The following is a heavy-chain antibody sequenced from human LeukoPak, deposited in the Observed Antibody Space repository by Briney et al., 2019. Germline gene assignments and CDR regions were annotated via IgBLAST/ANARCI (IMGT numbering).Heavy chain of an antibody. CDR2: IYYTGST. D-gene: IGHD6-19*01. V-gene: IGHV4-59*08. CDR1: GGSIGTYY. CDR3: ARHENSGWSYYFDY. Sequence: SETLSLTCTVSGGSIGTYYWSWIRQPPGKGLEWIGYIYYTGSTNYNPSLKSRVTMSVDSSKNQFSLKLSSVTAADTAVYYCARHENSGWSYYFDYWGQGTLVTVSS. J-gene: IGHJ4*02.